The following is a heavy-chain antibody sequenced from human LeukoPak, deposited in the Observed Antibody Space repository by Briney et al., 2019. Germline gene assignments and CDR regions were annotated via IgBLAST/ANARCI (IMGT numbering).Heavy chain of an antibody. J-gene: IGHJ3*02. Sequence: ASVKVSCKASGYTFTSYGISWVRQAPGQGLEWMGWISAYNGNTNYAQKLQGRVTMTTDTSTSTAYMELRSLRSDDTAVYYCARGPFREYSSSAGAFDIWGQGTMVTVSS. CDR1: GYTFTSYG. V-gene: IGHV1-18*01. CDR3: ARGPFREYSSSAGAFDI. D-gene: IGHD6-6*01. CDR2: ISAYNGNT.